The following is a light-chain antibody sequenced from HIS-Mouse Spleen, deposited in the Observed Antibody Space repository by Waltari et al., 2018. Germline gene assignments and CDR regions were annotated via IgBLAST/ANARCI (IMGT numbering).Light chain of an antibody. CDR3: QSYDSSLSWV. CDR2: GNS. J-gene: IGLJ3*02. V-gene: IGLV1-40*01. CDR1: SSNIGAGYD. Sequence: QSVLTQPPSVSGAPGQRVTISCTGSSSNIGAGYDVHWYQQLPGTAPKLLIYGNSNRPSVVPDRVSGSKAGTSASLAITGLQAEDEADYYCQSYDSSLSWVFGGGTKLTVL.